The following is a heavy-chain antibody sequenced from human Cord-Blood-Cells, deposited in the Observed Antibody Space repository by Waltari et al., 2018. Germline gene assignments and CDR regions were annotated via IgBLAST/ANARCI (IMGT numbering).Heavy chain of an antibody. CDR1: GGSISSSSYY. J-gene: IGHJ4*02. V-gene: IGHV4-39*01. CDR2: IYYSGST. D-gene: IGHD2-21*02. CDR3: ARLIVVVTAILDY. Sequence: QLQLQESGPGLVKPSETLSLTCTVSGGSISSSSYYWGWTRQPPGKGLEWIGSIYYSGSTYYNPSLKSRVTISVDTSKNQFSLKLSSVTAADTAVYYCARLIVVVTAILDYWGQGTLVTVSS.